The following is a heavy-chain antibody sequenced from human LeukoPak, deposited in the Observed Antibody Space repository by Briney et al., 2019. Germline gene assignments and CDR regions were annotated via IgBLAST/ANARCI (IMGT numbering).Heavy chain of an antibody. CDR3: AREGLRYCSSTSCYSSLQIDY. V-gene: IGHV1-3*01. D-gene: IGHD2-2*01. J-gene: IGHJ4*02. CDR2: INAGNGNT. CDR1: GYTFTSYA. Sequence: ASVKVSCKASGYTFTSYAMHWVRQAPRQRLEWMGWINAGNGNTKYSQKFQGRVTITRDTSASTAYMELSSLRSEDTAVYYCAREGLRYCSSTSCYSSLQIDYWGQGTLVTVSS.